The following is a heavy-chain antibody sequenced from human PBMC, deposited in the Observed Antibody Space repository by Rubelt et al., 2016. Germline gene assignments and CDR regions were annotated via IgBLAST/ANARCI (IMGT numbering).Heavy chain of an antibody. D-gene: IGHD1-26*01. CDR2: INLGGSS. V-gene: IGHV4-34*01. CDR3: ARGRMGFHYYYYGMDV. Sequence: QVQLQQWGAGLLKPSETLSLTCAVYGGSFSGYYWSWIRQPPGKGLEWIGEINLGGSSNYNPSLKSRVTISVDTSKNQFSLKLSSVTAADTAVYYCARGRMGFHYYYYGMDVWGQGTTVTVSS. CDR1: GGSFSGYY. J-gene: IGHJ6*02.